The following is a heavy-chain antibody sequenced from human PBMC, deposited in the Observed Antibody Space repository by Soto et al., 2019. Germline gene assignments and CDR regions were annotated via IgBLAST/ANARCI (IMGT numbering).Heavy chain of an antibody. V-gene: IGHV3-23*01. CDR3: VKWYCSSTSCSFVQ. CDR1: GFTFSNFA. J-gene: IGHJ4*02. CDR2: ISGSADTT. Sequence: PGVSLRLSCAASGFTFSNFAMNWVRQAPGKGLEWVSVISGSADTTYNADSVKGRFTISRDNSKNTVDLQMNSLRAEDTALYYWVKWYCSSTSCSFVQWGQGPLVTVS. D-gene: IGHD2-2*01.